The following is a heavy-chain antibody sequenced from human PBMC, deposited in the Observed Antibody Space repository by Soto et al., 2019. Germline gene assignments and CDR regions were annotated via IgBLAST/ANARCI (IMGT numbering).Heavy chain of an antibody. V-gene: IGHV3-21*01. CDR3: ARVGDYNAQTDYYYYGMDV. CDR2: ISSSSSYI. J-gene: IGHJ6*02. CDR1: GYTFSSYS. D-gene: IGHD4-17*01. Sequence: EVQLVESGGGLVQPGGSLRLSCAASGYTFSSYSMNWVRQAPGKGLEWVSSISSSSSYIYYADSVKGRFTISRDNAKNSLYLQMNSLRAEDTAVYYCARVGDYNAQTDYYYYGMDVWGQGTTVTVSS.